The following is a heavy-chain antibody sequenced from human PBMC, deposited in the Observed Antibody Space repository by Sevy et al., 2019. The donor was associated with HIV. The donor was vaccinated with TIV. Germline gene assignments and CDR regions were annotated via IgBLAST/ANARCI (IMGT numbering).Heavy chain of an antibody. CDR2: IKSKSDGGTT. D-gene: IGHD3-16*01. CDR1: GFTFNNVW. CDR3: TTGGSLFQH. V-gene: IGHV3-15*01. Sequence: GGSLRLSCAASGFTFNNVWMSWVRQAPGKGLEWVAHIKSKSDGGTTDYAAPMGGRLTNSSDDSENKPDLQMNSLKTEDTAVYYCTTGGSLFQHWGQGTLVTVSS. J-gene: IGHJ1*01.